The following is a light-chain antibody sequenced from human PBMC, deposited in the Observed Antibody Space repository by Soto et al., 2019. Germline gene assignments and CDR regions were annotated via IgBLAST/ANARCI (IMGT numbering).Light chain of an antibody. J-gene: IGLJ2*01. CDR3: SSYTSSSTLV. V-gene: IGLV2-14*01. CDR1: SGDVGGYNY. CDR2: EVS. Sequence: QSALTQPASVSGSPGQSITISCTGTSGDVGGYNYVSWYQKHPGKAPKIMIYEVSNRPSGVSNRFSGSKSGNTASLTISGLQGEDEADYYCSSYTSSSTLVFGGGTKLTVL.